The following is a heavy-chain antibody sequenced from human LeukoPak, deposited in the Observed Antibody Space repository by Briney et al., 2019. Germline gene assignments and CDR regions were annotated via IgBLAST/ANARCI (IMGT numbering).Heavy chain of an antibody. CDR3: ASQKYYYDSSGYYLDY. D-gene: IGHD3-22*01. Sequence: SVKVSCKASGGTFSSYAISWVRQAPGQGLEWMGRIIPILGIANYAQKFQGRVTITADKSTSTAYMELSSLRSEDTAVYYCASQKYYYDSSGYYLDYWGQGTLVTVSS. CDR2: IIPILGIA. CDR1: GGTFSSYA. V-gene: IGHV1-69*04. J-gene: IGHJ4*02.